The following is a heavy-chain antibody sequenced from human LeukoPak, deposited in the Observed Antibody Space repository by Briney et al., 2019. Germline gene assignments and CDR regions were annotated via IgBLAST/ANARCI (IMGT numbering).Heavy chain of an antibody. V-gene: IGHV3-23*01. J-gene: IGHJ4*02. CDR2: ISNNGGYT. D-gene: IGHD2-15*01. CDR3: AKQLGYCSDGSCYFPY. CDR1: GFTIRSYD. Sequence: GGSLRLSCVTSGFTIRSYDMSWVRQAPGKGLEWVSAISNNGGYTYYADSVQGRFTISRDNSKSTLCLQMNSLRAEDTAVYYCAKQLGYCSDGSCYFPYWGQGTLVTVSS.